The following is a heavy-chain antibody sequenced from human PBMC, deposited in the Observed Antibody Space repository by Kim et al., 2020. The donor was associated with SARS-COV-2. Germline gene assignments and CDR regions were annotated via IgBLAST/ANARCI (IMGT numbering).Heavy chain of an antibody. CDR3: ANDFAYVFSSYIED. CDR1: GFTFENHA. V-gene: IGHV3-9*01. CDR2: IYWDSDGI. Sequence: GGSLRLSCTASGFTFENHAIHWVRQAPGKGLEWLTGIYWDSDGIVYAASVRGRFTVSRDNAKRTTFLQMHRLRAEDTAVYYCANDFAYVFSSYIEDWGQG. D-gene: IGHD2-15*01. J-gene: IGHJ1*01.